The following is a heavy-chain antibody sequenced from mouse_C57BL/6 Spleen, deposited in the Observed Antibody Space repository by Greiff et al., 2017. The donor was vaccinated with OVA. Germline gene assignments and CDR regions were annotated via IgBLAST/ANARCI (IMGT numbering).Heavy chain of an antibody. D-gene: IGHD3-2*02. Sequence: EVKLMESGGGLVKPGGSLKLSCAASGFTFSSYAMSWVRQTPEKRLEWVATISDGGSYTYYPDNVKGRFTISRDNAKNNLYLQMSHLKSEDTAMYYCARDRVDSSGYGGDYFDYWGQGTTLTVSS. J-gene: IGHJ2*01. V-gene: IGHV5-4*01. CDR1: GFTFSSYA. CDR3: ARDRVDSSGYGGDYFDY. CDR2: ISDGGSYT.